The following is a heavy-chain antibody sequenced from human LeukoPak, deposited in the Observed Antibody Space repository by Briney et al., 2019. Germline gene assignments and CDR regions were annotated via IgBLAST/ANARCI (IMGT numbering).Heavy chain of an antibody. Sequence: ASVKVSCKASGYTFTGYYMHWVRQAPGQGLEWMGWINPNSGGTNYAQKFQGWVTMTRDTSISTAYMELSRLRSDDTAVYYCARDNMRWLRAFDIWGQGTMVTVSS. CDR2: INPNSGGT. J-gene: IGHJ3*02. V-gene: IGHV1-2*04. CDR3: ARDNMRWLRAFDI. CDR1: GYTFTGYY. D-gene: IGHD5-24*01.